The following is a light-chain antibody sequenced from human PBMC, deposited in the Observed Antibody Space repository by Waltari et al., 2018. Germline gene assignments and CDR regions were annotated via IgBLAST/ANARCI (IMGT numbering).Light chain of an antibody. CDR3: LAYTAVSTRV. J-gene: IGLJ3*02. CDR2: EVA. CDR1: NTDVGAYNY. V-gene: IGLV2-14*01. Sequence: QSALTQPASVSGSPGQSITISCPGTNTDVGAYNYVSWYQQHPGRAPKLLIYEVANRPSGVSDRFSGSKSGNTASLTISGLQAEDEADYYCLAYTAVSTRVFGGGTRVTVL.